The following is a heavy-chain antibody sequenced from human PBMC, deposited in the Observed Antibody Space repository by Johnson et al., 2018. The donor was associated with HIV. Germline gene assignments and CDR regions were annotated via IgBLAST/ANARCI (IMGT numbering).Heavy chain of an antibody. J-gene: IGHJ3*02. V-gene: IGHV3-30*18. CDR1: GFTFNSYG. CDR2: ISYDGSHT. CDR3: AKDPSVYISMIELSRGAFDI. Sequence: QMLLVESGGGVVQPGRSLRLFCAASGFTFNSYGMHWVRQAPGKGLEWVTFISYDGSHTYYADSVKGRFTISRDNSKNMLYLQVNSLRVDDTAVYYCAKDPSVYISMIELSRGAFDIWGQGTMVTVSS. D-gene: IGHD3-22*01.